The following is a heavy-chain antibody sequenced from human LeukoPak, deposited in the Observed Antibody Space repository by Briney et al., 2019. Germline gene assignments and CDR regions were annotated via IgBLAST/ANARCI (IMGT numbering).Heavy chain of an antibody. D-gene: IGHD1-20*01. CDR3: AMITGTAYS. CDR2: ISGDGGST. Sequence: GGSMRLSCAASGFTFDDYAMHWVRQAPGKGLEWVSLISGDGGSTYYADSVKGRFTISRDNSKNSLYLQMNSLRTEDTDLYYCAMITGTAYSWGQGNPVTVSS. J-gene: IGHJ4*02. V-gene: IGHV3-43*02. CDR1: GFTFDDYA.